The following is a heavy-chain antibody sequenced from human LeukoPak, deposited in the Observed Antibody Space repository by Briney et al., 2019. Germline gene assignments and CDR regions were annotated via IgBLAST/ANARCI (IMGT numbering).Heavy chain of an antibody. Sequence: GGSLRLSCAASGFTLSSYSMNWVRQAPGKGLEWVSSISSSSSYIYYADSVTGRFTISRDNAKNSLYLQMNSLRAEDTAVYYCARDLVGGDTSVGYFDYWGQGTLVTVSS. V-gene: IGHV3-21*01. J-gene: IGHJ4*02. CDR2: ISSSSSYI. CDR3: ARDLVGGDTSVGYFDY. D-gene: IGHD3-10*01. CDR1: GFTLSSYS.